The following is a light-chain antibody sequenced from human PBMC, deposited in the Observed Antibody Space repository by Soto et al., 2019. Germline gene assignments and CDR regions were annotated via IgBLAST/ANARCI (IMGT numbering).Light chain of an antibody. CDR2: DVS. V-gene: IGLV2-14*01. CDR3: SSYTSSSTLYV. CDR1: SSDVGGYNY. Sequence: LTQPASVSGSPGQSITISCTGTSSDVGGYNYVSWYQQHLGKAPKLMIYDVSNRPSGVSNRFSGSKSGNTASLTISGLQAEDEADYYCSSYTSSSTLYVFGTGT. J-gene: IGLJ1*01.